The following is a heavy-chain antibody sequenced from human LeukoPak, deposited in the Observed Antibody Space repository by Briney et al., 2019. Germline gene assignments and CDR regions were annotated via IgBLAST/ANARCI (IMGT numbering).Heavy chain of an antibody. D-gene: IGHD1-26*01. CDR2: INSDGSTT. Sequence: GGSLRLSCAASGFTFSSYWMHWVRQAPGKGLVWVSRINSDGSTTSYADSVKGRFTISRDNDKNTLYLQMNSLRAEDTAVYYCARRGATRVAFDIWGQGTMVTVSS. V-gene: IGHV3-74*01. J-gene: IGHJ3*02. CDR3: ARRGATRVAFDI. CDR1: GFTFSSYW.